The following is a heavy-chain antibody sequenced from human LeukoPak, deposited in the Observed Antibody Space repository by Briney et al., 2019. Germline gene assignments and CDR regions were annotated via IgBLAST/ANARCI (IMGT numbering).Heavy chain of an antibody. CDR1: GGSISSYY. CDR3: ARDSLSIDAFDI. J-gene: IGHJ3*02. D-gene: IGHD6-6*01. Sequence: SETLSLTCTVCGGSISSYYWSWIRQPPGKGLEWIGYIYYSGSTNYNPSLKSRVTISVDTSKNQFSLKLSSVTAADTAVYYCARDSLSIDAFDIWGQGTMVTVSS. CDR2: IYYSGST. V-gene: IGHV4-59*01.